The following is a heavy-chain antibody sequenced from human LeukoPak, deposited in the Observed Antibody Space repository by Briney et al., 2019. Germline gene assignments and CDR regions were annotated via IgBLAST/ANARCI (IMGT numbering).Heavy chain of an antibody. D-gene: IGHD6-19*01. Sequence: QTLSLTPALSEYSVSSVNSAWNWLRQPQPRGHKWLGRTYYRSKWYPEYAVAVKGRITIRPDTSNNQFSLQLSSVTPDDTAVYYCARDIATTGWYTFDYWGQGTPVTVSA. CDR3: ARDIATTGWYTFDY. CDR2: TYYRSKWYP. J-gene: IGHJ4*02. V-gene: IGHV6-1*01. CDR1: EYSVSSVNSA.